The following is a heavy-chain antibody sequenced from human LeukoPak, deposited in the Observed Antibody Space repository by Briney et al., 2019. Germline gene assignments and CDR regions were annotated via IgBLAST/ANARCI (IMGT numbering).Heavy chain of an antibody. Sequence: SGTLSLTCTVSGDSINSLDLWSWVRQPPGKGLEWIGEMYLSGTTHSNPSVKSRVTISIDKSKNQFSLKLSSVTAADTAVYYCARGRPGYSYGYGYWGQGTLVTVSS. D-gene: IGHD5-18*01. CDR1: GDSINSLDL. CDR3: ARGRPGYSYGYGY. J-gene: IGHJ4*02. V-gene: IGHV4-4*02. CDR2: MYLSGTT.